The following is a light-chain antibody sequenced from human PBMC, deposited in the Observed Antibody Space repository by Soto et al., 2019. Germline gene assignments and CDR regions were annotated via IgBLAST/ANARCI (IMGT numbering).Light chain of an antibody. V-gene: IGKV1-9*01. CDR3: QQLNSYQWT. CDR2: AAS. Sequence: DIQLTQSPSFLSASVGDRVTITCRASQGVSSYLAWYQQKPGKAPKLLIYAASTLQSGVPSRFSGSGSGTEFTLTFRSLQPEDFATYYCQQLNSYQWTFGQGTKVEIK. CDR1: QGVSSY. J-gene: IGKJ1*01.